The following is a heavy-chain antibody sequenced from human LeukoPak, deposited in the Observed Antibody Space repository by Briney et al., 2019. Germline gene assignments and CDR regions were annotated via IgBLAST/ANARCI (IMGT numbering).Heavy chain of an antibody. Sequence: PGGSLSLSCVASGFTFSDHSMMWVRQAPGKGLEWVSSISSSSSYIYYADSVKGRFTISRDNAKNSLYLQMNSLRAEDTAVYYCARVDNPPWELLQTTYYYYYMDVWGKGTTVTVSS. CDR3: ARVDNPPWELLQTTYYYYYMDV. V-gene: IGHV3-21*01. CDR1: GFTFSDHS. CDR2: ISSSSSYI. D-gene: IGHD1-26*01. J-gene: IGHJ6*03.